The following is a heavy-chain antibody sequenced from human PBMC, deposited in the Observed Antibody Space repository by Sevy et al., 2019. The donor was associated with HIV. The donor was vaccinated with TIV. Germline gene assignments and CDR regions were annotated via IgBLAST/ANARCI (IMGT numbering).Heavy chain of an antibody. Sequence: GGSLRLSCAASGFTFSSYAMSWVRQAPGKGLEWVSAIDGKGRSTHYADSVKGRFTISRDNSKNKLYLQMNSLGAEDTAVYYCAKTVNSGGGVVPAANYYYYGMDVWGQGTTVTVSS. D-gene: IGHD2-2*01. J-gene: IGHJ6*02. CDR3: AKTVNSGGGVVPAANYYYYGMDV. CDR1: GFTFSSYA. CDR2: IDGKGRST. V-gene: IGHV3-23*01.